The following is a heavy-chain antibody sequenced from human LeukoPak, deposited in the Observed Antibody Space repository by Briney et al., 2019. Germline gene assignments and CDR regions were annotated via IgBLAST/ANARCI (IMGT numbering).Heavy chain of an antibody. CDR3: ARGEMATINLDY. J-gene: IGHJ4*02. D-gene: IGHD5-24*01. Sequence: PSETLSLTCAVYGGSFSGYSWSWIRQPPGKGLEWIGYIYHSGSTYYNPSLKSRVTISVDRSKNQFSLKLSSVTAADTAVYYCARGEMATINLDYWGQGTLVTVSS. V-gene: IGHV4-30-2*01. CDR1: GGSFSGYS. CDR2: IYHSGST.